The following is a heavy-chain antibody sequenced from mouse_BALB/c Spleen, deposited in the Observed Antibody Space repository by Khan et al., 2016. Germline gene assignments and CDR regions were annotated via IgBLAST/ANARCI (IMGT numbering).Heavy chain of an antibody. CDR1: GYTFTSYW. CDR2: IDPSDSYT. CDR3: AAITTVDY. V-gene: IGHV1-69*02. J-gene: IGHJ2*01. Sequence: QVQLQQSGAELVKPGASVKLSCEASGYTFTSYWMHWVKQRPGQGLEWIGEIDPSDSYTNYNQKFKGKATLTVDKSSSTAYMQLSSLTSEDSAVYYCAAITTVDYWGQGTTLTVSS. D-gene: IGHD1-2*01.